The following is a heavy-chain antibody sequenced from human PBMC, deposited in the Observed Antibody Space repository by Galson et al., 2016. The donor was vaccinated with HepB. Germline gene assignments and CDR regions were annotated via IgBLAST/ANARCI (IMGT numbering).Heavy chain of an antibody. D-gene: IGHD3-22*01. Sequence: SVKVSCKASGYNFISYAMHWVRQAPGQRPEWMGWINTDSGNTKYSQKFQGRVTIIRDTSAITAYMELSRLTSEDTAVYYCARSFYFYDSSRDAFDLWGQGTMVSVSS. V-gene: IGHV1-3*04. CDR2: INTDSGNT. CDR3: ARSFYFYDSSRDAFDL. CDR1: GYNFISYA. J-gene: IGHJ3*01.